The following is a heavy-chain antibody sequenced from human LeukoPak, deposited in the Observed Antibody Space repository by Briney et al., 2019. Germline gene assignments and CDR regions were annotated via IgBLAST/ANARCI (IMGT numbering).Heavy chain of an antibody. D-gene: IGHD3-3*01. Sequence: SETLSLTCAVYGGSFSGYYWSWIRQPPGKGLEWIGEINHSGSTNYNPSLKSRVTISVDTSKNQFSLKLSSVTAADTAVYYCARARPNGITIFGVVISIQFDYWGQGTLVTVSS. CDR2: INHSGST. CDR1: GGSFSGYY. J-gene: IGHJ4*02. V-gene: IGHV4-34*01. CDR3: ARARPNGITIFGVVISIQFDY.